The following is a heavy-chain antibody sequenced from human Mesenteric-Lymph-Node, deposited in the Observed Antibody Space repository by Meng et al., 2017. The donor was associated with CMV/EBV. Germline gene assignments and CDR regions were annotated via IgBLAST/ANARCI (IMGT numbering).Heavy chain of an antibody. CDR3: AYFGDLASHW. CDR1: GDSISSNNDA. Sequence: QIQRQPSGPGRVKSPQTLPLTCTISGDSISSNNDAWNWIRQPPSRGLECLERTYYRTDSYNDYAVSVKSLIIVNLNTSKNLLLLHLNFATPEDSAVDCGAYFGDLASHWWGQGTLVTVSS. V-gene: IGHV6-1*03. D-gene: IGHD2-21*02. J-gene: IGHJ4*02. CDR2: TYYRTDSYN.